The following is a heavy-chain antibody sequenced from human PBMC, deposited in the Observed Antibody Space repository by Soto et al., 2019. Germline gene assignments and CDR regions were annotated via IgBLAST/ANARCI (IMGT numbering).Heavy chain of an antibody. V-gene: IGHV1-18*01. CDR1: GYTFTSYG. Sequence: QVQLVQSGAEVKKPGASVKVSCKASGYTFTSYGISWVRQAPGQGLEWMGWISAYNGNTNYAQKLQCRVTMTTDTSTSTAYMELRSLRSDDTAVYYCARVVGYCSSTSCYDWFDPWGQGTLVTVSS. D-gene: IGHD2-2*01. CDR2: ISAYNGNT. CDR3: ARVVGYCSSTSCYDWFDP. J-gene: IGHJ5*02.